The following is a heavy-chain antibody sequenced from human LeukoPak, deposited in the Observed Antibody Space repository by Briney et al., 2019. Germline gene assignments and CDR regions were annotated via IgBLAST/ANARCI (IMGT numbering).Heavy chain of an antibody. CDR2: INHTGST. V-gene: IGHV4-34*01. D-gene: IGHD6-6*01. Sequence: SETLSLTCAVYGGSFSGYYWSWIRQPPGKGLEWIGDINHTGSTNYNPSLKSRVTMSLDTSKNQFSLRLSSVTAADTAVYYCARQTVRGSSSKWDWFDPWGQGNVVTVSS. CDR1: GGSFSGYY. CDR3: ARQTVRGSSSKWDWFDP. J-gene: IGHJ5*02.